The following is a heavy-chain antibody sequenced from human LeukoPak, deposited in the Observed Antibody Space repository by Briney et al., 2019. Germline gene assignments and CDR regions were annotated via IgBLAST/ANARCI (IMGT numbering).Heavy chain of an antibody. V-gene: IGHV4-59*08. CDR3: ARNYGYATAFDY. Sequence: SETLSLTCTVSGGSISSYYWSWIRQSRGKGLEWIGYIYYSGSTNYNRSLKSRVTLSVDTSKNQFSLKLSSVTAADTAVYYCARNYGYATAFDYWGQGTLVTVSS. CDR2: IYYSGST. D-gene: IGHD5-18*01. CDR1: GGSISSYY. J-gene: IGHJ4*02.